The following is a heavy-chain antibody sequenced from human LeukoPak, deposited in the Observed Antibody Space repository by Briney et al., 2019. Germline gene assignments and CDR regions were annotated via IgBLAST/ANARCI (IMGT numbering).Heavy chain of an antibody. CDR3: AKGVGATDHDAFDI. J-gene: IGHJ3*02. V-gene: IGHV3-23*01. CDR1: GFTFSNRA. D-gene: IGHD1-26*01. Sequence: GGSLRLSCAASGFTFSNRAMSWVRQAPGKGLEWVSNIRASGGSTYYADSVKGRFTISRDNSKNTLYLQMNSLRAEDTAVYYCAKGVGATDHDAFDIWGQGTMVTVS. CDR2: IRASGGST.